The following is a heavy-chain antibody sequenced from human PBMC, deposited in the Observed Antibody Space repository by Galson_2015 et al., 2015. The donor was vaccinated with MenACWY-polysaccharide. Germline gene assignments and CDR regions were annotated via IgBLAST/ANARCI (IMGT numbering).Heavy chain of an antibody. V-gene: IGHV3-7*01. Sequence: SLRLSCAASGFPFSDSWMTWIRQAPGKGLEWVATIKQSGSEKYYVDSVKGRFTISRDNARSSLYSQMNGLRAEDTAVYYCARGHYGMDVWGQGTTVTVS. CDR2: IKQSGSEK. J-gene: IGHJ6*02. CDR3: ARGHYGMDV. CDR1: GFPFSDSW.